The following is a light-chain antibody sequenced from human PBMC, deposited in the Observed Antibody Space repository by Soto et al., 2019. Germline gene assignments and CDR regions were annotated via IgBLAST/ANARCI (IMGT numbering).Light chain of an antibody. CDR3: SSFTSRFTFNYI. CDR1: SSDVGGYNY. Sequence: QSALTQPPSASGSPGQSITISCTGTSSDVGGYNYVSWYQQHPGKAPKIIIYEVTNRPSGVSNRFSGSKSGNTASLTISGLQAEDDADYYCSSFTSRFTFNYIFGTGTKLTVL. CDR2: EVT. J-gene: IGLJ1*01. V-gene: IGLV2-14*01.